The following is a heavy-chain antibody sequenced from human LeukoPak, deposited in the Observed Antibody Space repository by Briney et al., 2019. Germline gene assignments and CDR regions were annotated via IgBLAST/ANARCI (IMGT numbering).Heavy chain of an antibody. Sequence: GGSLRLSCAASGFTFSSYAMSWVRQAPGKGLEWVSGISNSGGTTYYADSVRGRFTISRDNSKNTLYLQMDSLRAEDTAVYHCAKNLDGVATYFDYWGQGTLVTVSS. CDR2: ISNSGGTT. CDR3: AKNLDGVATYFDY. D-gene: IGHD5-12*01. V-gene: IGHV3-23*01. J-gene: IGHJ4*02. CDR1: GFTFSSYA.